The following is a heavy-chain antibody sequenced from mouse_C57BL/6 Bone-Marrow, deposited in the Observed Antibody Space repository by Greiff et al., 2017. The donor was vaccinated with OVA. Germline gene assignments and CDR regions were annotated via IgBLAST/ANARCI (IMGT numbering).Heavy chain of an antibody. V-gene: IGHV14-1*01. Sequence: VQLQQSGAELVRPGASVKLSCTASGFKIKDYYMHWVKQRPEQGLEWIGRIDPEDGDTEYAPTFKGKATMTADTSSSTAYLQLSSLTSDDTAVYYCTLSYSHVWGTGTTVTGSS. J-gene: IGHJ1*03. CDR3: TLSYSHV. CDR1: GFKIKDYY. CDR2: IDPEDGDT.